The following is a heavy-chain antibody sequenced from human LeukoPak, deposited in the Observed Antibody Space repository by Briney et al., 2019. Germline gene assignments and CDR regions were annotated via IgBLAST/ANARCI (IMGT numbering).Heavy chain of an antibody. J-gene: IGHJ4*02. Sequence: ASVKVSCKASGGTFSSYAISWVRQAPGQGLEWMGGIIPIFGTANYAQKFQGRVTITTDESTSTAYMELSSLRSEDTAVYYCARAREYDYVWGSYRNIEGGFDYWGQGTLVTVSS. D-gene: IGHD3-16*02. V-gene: IGHV1-69*05. CDR3: ARAREYDYVWGSYRNIEGGFDY. CDR1: GGTFSSYA. CDR2: IIPIFGTA.